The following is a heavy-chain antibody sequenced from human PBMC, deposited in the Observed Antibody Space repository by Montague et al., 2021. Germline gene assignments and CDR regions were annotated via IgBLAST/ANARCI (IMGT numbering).Heavy chain of an antibody. J-gene: IGHJ4*02. V-gene: IGHV3-23*01. Sequence: SLRLSCAASGFTFSSYATSWVRQAPGKGLEWVPAISGSGGSTYYADSVKGRFTISRDNSKNTLYLQMNSLRAEDTAVYSCAKEEEYCSGDSCYIDYWGQGTLVTVSS. D-gene: IGHD2-15*01. CDR1: GFTFSSYA. CDR2: ISGSGGST. CDR3: AKEEEYCSGDSCYIDY.